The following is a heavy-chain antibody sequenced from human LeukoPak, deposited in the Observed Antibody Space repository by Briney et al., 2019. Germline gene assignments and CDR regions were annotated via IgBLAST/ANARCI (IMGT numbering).Heavy chain of an antibody. J-gene: IGHJ4*02. V-gene: IGHV1-2*02. Sequence: ASVKVSCKASGYTFTGYYMHWVRQAPGQGLEWMGWINPNSGGTNYPQKFQGRVTMTRDTSISTAYMELSRLRSDDTAVYYCARGAHYHDSSEGYDYWGQGTLVTVSS. CDR1: GYTFTGYY. CDR2: INPNSGGT. CDR3: ARGAHYHDSSEGYDY. D-gene: IGHD3-22*01.